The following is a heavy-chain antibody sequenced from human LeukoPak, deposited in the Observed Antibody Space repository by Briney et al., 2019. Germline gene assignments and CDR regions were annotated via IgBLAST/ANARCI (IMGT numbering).Heavy chain of an antibody. J-gene: IGHJ4*02. Sequence: SETLSLTCAVYGGSFSGYYWSWIRQPPGKGLEWIGEINHSGSTNYNPSLKSRVTISVDTSKNQFSLKLSSVTAAETAVYYCARAAQLVRDFDYWGQGTLVTVSS. CDR3: ARAAQLVRDFDY. CDR2: INHSGST. D-gene: IGHD6-13*01. V-gene: IGHV4-34*01. CDR1: GGSFSGYY.